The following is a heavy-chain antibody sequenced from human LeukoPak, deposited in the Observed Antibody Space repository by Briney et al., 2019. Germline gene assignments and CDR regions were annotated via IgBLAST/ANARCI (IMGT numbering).Heavy chain of an antibody. CDR2: ISSSSSAI. J-gene: IGHJ4*02. V-gene: IGHV3-48*04. D-gene: IGHD1-26*01. Sequence: GGSLRLSCAASGFTFSSYSMNWVGQAPGKGLEWVSYISSSSSAIFYADSVKGRFTISRDNAKNSLYLQMNSLRAEDTAVYYCARDRGNSGSYGYWGQGTLVTVSS. CDR3: ARDRGNSGSYGY. CDR1: GFTFSSYS.